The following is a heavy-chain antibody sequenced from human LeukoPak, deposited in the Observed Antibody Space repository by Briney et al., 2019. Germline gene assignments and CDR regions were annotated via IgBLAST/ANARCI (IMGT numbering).Heavy chain of an antibody. CDR2: FYDSGST. J-gene: IGHJ3*02. V-gene: IGHV4-39*01. CDR3: ARHTRPRYSGYENAFDI. CDR1: GGSISSTSYY. Sequence: SETLSLTCTVSGGSISSTSYYWDWIRQPPGKGLEWIGNFYDSGSTYYSPSLKSRVTISGDTSKNQFSLKLSSVTAADTAVYYCARHTRPRYSGYENAFDIWGQGTVVTVSS. D-gene: IGHD5-12*01.